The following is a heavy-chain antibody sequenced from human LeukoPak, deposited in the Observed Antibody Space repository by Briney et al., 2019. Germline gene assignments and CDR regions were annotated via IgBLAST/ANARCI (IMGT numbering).Heavy chain of an antibody. D-gene: IGHD5-24*01. CDR1: GDSLSRSSYY. CDR3: ARDGSSSRDGYNLLDY. CDR2: IYYSGST. V-gene: IGHV4-39*07. J-gene: IGHJ4*02. Sequence: SETLSLTCTVSGDSLSRSSYYWGWIRQPPGKGLEWIGSIYYSGSTYYNPSLKRRVTISLDTSKNQFSLKLSSVTAADTAVYYCARDGSSSRDGYNLLDYWGQGTLVTVSS.